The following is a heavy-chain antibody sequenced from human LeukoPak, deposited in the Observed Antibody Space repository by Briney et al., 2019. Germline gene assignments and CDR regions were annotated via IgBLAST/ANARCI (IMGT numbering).Heavy chain of an antibody. V-gene: IGHV3-21*01. CDR2: ISSSSSNI. J-gene: IGHJ4*02. D-gene: IGHD6-13*01. Sequence: PGGSLRLSCAASGFTFSSYNMNWVRQAPGKGLEWVSSISSSSSNIYYADSVKGRFTISRDNAKNSLYLQMNSLRAEDTAVYYCARDPGIAAAGKKNGDYWGQGTLVTVSS. CDR3: ARDPGIAAAGKKNGDY. CDR1: GFTFSSYN.